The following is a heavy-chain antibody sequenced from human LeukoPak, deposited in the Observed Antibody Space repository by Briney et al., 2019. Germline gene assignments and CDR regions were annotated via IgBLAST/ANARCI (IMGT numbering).Heavy chain of an antibody. Sequence: SETLSLTCAVYGGSFSGYYWSWIRQPPGKGLEWIGEINHSGSTNYNPSLKGRVTISVDTSKNQFSLKLSSVTAADTAVYYCARVSYYYYGMDVWGQGTTVTVSS. CDR2: INHSGST. CDR3: ARVSYYYYGMDV. J-gene: IGHJ6*02. V-gene: IGHV4-34*01. CDR1: GGSFSGYY. D-gene: IGHD5/OR15-5a*01.